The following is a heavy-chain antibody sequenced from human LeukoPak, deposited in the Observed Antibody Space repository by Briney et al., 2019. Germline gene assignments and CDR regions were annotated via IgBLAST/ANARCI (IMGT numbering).Heavy chain of an antibody. CDR3: ARHDSAVGALFI. J-gene: IGHJ4*02. D-gene: IGHD1-26*01. CDR2: IYSRGST. CDR1: GGTISRYY. V-gene: IGHV4-59*08. Sequence: SETLSLTCTVSGGTISRYYWSWIRQSPGGGLEWIGYIYSRGSTNSNPSLESRVGISVDMSKNEFSLKLNSVTAADTAVYYCARHDSAVGALFIWGQGTLVTVSS.